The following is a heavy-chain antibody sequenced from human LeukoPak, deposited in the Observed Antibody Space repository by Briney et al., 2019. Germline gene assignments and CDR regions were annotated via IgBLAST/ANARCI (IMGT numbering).Heavy chain of an antibody. Sequence: GGSLRLSCAASGFTFSSYEMNWVRQAPGKGLEWVSYISSSGSTIYYADSVKGRFTISRDNAKNSLYLQMNSLRAEDTAVYYCARTITMIVVVKHWYFDLWGRGTLVTVSS. V-gene: IGHV3-48*03. CDR2: ISSSGSTI. D-gene: IGHD3-22*01. J-gene: IGHJ2*01. CDR1: GFTFSSYE. CDR3: ARTITMIVVVKHWYFDL.